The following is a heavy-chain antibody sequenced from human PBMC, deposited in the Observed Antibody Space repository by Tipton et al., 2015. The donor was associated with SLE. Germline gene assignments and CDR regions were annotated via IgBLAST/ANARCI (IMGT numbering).Heavy chain of an antibody. CDR1: GDSITNLDNF. D-gene: IGHD1-26*01. J-gene: IGHJ5*02. Sequence: LRLSCTVSGDSITNLDNFWGWIRQPPGKGLEWIGSIYSTGTTYYNASLKGRVTMSVDRSRNQFSLRLTSMTAADTALYYCAREVGVVATGWFDPWGQGTLVTVSS. CDR3: AREVGVVATGWFDP. CDR2: IYSTGTT. V-gene: IGHV4-39*07.